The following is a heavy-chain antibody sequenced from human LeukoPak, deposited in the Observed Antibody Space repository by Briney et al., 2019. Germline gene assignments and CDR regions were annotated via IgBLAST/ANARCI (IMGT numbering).Heavy chain of an antibody. CDR1: GFTFSSYE. CDR2: ISSSGTTI. D-gene: IGHD3-10*01. J-gene: IGHJ4*02. CDR3: ARGDYYDSESYYNPFDY. Sequence: GGSLRLSCAASGFTFSSYEMNWVRQAPGKGLEWVSYISSSGTTIHYADSGKGRFTISRDNAKNSLFLEMNSLRAEDTAVYSCARGDYYDSESYYNPFDYWGQGTLVTVSS. V-gene: IGHV3-48*03.